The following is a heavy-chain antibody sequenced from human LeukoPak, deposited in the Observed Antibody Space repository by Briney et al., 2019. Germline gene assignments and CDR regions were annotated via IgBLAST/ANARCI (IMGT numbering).Heavy chain of an antibody. CDR1: GFTFSSYA. V-gene: IGHV3-23*01. CDR3: ARDQEGTPFYYFDY. J-gene: IGHJ4*02. D-gene: IGHD1-1*01. CDR2: ISGSGGST. Sequence: GGSLRLSCAASGFTFSSYAMSWVRQAPGKGLEWVSAISGSGGSTYYADSVKGRFTISRGNSKNTLYLQMNSLRAEDTAVYYCARDQEGTPFYYFDYWGQGTLVTVSS.